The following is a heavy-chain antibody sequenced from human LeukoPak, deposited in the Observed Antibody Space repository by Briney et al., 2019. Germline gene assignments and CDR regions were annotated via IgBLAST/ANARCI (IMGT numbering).Heavy chain of an antibody. CDR2: ISAYNGNT. CDR1: GYTFTSYG. V-gene: IGHV1-18*01. D-gene: IGHD3-3*01. CDR3: ARVTQTDYDLDY. J-gene: IGHJ4*02. Sequence: ASVKVSCKASGYTFTSYGISWVRQAPGQGLEWMGWISAYNGNTDYAQKLQGRVTMTTDTSTSTAYMELRSLRSDDTAVYYCARVTQTDYDLDYWGQGTLVTVSS.